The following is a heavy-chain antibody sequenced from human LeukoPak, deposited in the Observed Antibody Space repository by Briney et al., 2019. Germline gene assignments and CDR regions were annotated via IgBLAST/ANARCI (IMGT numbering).Heavy chain of an antibody. V-gene: IGHV3-21*01. D-gene: IGHD2-2*01. Sequence: GGSLRLSCAASGFTFSSYSMNWVRQAPGKGLEWVSSISSSSSYIYYADSVKGRFTISRDNAKNSLYLQMNSLRAEDTAVYYCARDAYRPYQLLPLDYWGQGTLVTVSS. CDR3: ARDAYRPYQLLPLDY. CDR2: ISSSSSYI. CDR1: GFTFSSYS. J-gene: IGHJ4*02.